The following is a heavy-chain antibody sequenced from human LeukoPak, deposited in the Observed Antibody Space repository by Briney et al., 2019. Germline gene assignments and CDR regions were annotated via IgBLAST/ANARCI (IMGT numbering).Heavy chain of an antibody. CDR3: ARVAYYGSGSYSYYYGMDV. CDR2: INPSGGST. J-gene: IGHJ6*02. D-gene: IGHD3-10*01. Sequence: ASVKVSCKASGYTFTSYYIHRVRQAPGQGLEWMGVINPSGGSTSYAQKFQGRVTMTRDTSTSTVYMELSSLRSEDTAVYYCARVAYYGSGSYSYYYGMDVWGQGTTVTVSS. V-gene: IGHV1-46*01. CDR1: GYTFTSYY.